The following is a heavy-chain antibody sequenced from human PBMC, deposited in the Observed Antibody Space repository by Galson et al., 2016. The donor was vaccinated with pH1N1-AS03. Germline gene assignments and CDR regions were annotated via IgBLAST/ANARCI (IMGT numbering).Heavy chain of an antibody. CDR3: ARSDRVLTAASTRPEGGDY. CDR1: GYSISSGYC. D-gene: IGHD6-13*01. CDR2: IYHSGST. Sequence: ETLSLTCAVSGYSISSGYCWGWIRQPPGKGLERIGGIYHSGSTYYNPSLKSRVTISIDTSKNQFSLKLSSVTAADTAVYYCARSDRVLTAASTRPEGGDYWGQGTLVTVSS. V-gene: IGHV4-38-2*01. J-gene: IGHJ4*02.